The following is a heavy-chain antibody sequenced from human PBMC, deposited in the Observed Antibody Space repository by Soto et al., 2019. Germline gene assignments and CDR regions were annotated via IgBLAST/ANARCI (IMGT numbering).Heavy chain of an antibody. CDR2: IWYDGSNE. CDR3: ARDRDYYDNSGYALDI. J-gene: IGHJ3*02. D-gene: IGHD3-22*01. CDR1: GFSFSSYG. V-gene: IGHV3-33*01. Sequence: QVQLVESGGGVVQPGKSLRLSCAASGFSFSSYGMHWVRQAPGKGLEWVAVIWYDGSNEDYAESVKGRFAISRDNSKNTLYLQMNSLRADDTAVYYCARDRDYYDNSGYALDIWGQGTVVTVS.